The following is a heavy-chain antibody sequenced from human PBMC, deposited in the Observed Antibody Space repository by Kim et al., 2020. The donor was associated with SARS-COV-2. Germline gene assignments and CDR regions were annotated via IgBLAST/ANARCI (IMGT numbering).Heavy chain of an antibody. CDR1: GFTFDDYA. CDR2: MSWNSDII. J-gene: IGHJ4*02. CDR3: TKGPYSSGWYFDH. V-gene: IGHV3-9*01. Sequence: GGSLRLSCAASGFTFDDYAMHWARQAPGKGLEWVSGMSWNSDIIDYADSVKGRFTISRDNVKNSLYLQMNSLRAEDTALYYCTKGPYSSGWYFDHWGQGTLVTVSS. D-gene: IGHD6-19*01.